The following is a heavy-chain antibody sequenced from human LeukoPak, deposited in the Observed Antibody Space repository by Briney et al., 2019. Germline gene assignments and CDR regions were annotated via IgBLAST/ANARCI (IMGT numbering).Heavy chain of an antibody. V-gene: IGHV6-1*01. CDR2: TYYRPTWTN. J-gene: IGHJ4*02. CDR1: GDSVSRNSAT. CDR3: AEGNAAFEH. Sequence: SQTLSLTCAISGDSVSRNSATWNWIRQSPSRGLEWLGRTYYRPTWTNDYAESVKSRITINPDTSKNQFSLQLNSVTPEDTAVYYCAEGNAAFEHWGQGALVSVSS. D-gene: IGHD2-2*01.